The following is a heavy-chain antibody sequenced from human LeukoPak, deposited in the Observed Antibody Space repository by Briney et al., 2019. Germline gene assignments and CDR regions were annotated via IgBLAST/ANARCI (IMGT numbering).Heavy chain of an antibody. Sequence: GGSLRLSCAASGFTFSSYAMSWVRQAPGKGLEWVSAISGSGGSTYYADSVKGRFTISRDNSKNTLYLQMNSLRAEDTAVYYCARASTETGFGVDLDYRGQGTLVTVSS. V-gene: IGHV3-23*01. CDR2: ISGSGGST. CDR1: GFTFSSYA. CDR3: ARASTETGFGVDLDY. J-gene: IGHJ4*02. D-gene: IGHD3-10*01.